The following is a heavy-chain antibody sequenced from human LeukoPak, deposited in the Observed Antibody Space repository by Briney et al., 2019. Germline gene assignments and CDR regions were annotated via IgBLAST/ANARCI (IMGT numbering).Heavy chain of an antibody. CDR1: GYTFTSYG. CDR2: ISAYNGNT. CDR3: ARGSWPTVTMDNWFDP. Sequence: GASVKVSCKASGYTFTSYGISWVRQAPGQGLEWMGWISAYNGNTNYAQKLQGRVTMTTDTSTSTAYMELRSLRSDDTAVYYCARGSWPTVTMDNWFDPWGQGTLVTVSS. J-gene: IGHJ5*02. V-gene: IGHV1-18*01. D-gene: IGHD4-17*01.